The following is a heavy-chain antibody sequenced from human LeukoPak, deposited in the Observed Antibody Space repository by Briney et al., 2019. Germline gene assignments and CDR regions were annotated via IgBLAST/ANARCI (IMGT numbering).Heavy chain of an antibody. CDR1: GGTFSSYA. V-gene: IGHV1-69*13. CDR3: GNYGDPEGRDYGKDV. J-gene: IGHJ6*02. CDR2: IIPIFGTA. Sequence: ASVKVSCKASGGTFSSYAISWVRQAPGQGLEWMGGIIPIFGTANYAQKFQGRVTITADESTSTAYMELSSLRSEDTAVYYCGNYGDPEGRDYGKDVWGQGTTVTVSS. D-gene: IGHD4-17*01.